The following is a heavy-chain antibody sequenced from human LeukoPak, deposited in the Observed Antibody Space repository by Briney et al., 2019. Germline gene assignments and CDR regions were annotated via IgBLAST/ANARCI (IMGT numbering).Heavy chain of an antibody. CDR2: ISSSSSYI. D-gene: IGHD4-17*01. V-gene: IGHV3-21*01. CDR1: GLTFSSYS. CDR3: ARAGRNDYGDYADY. J-gene: IGHJ4*02. Sequence: GGSLRLSCAASGLTFSSYSMNWVRQAPGKGLEWVSSISSSSSYIYYADSVKGLFTISRDNAKNSLYLQMNSLRAEDTAVYYCARAGRNDYGDYADYWGQGTLVTASS.